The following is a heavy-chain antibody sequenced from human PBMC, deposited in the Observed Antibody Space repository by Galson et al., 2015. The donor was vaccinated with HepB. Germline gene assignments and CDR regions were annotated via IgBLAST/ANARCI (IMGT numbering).Heavy chain of an antibody. CDR3: TRAESSGYQGFDP. CDR1: GFTFSGSA. Sequence: SLRLSCAGSGFTFSGSAIHWVRQTSGKGLEWVGRIRSKAYSYATAYAASVKGRFTISRDDSKNTAYLHMKSLKTEDTAVYYCTRAESSGYQGFDPWGQGTLVTVSS. V-gene: IGHV3-73*01. D-gene: IGHD3-22*01. J-gene: IGHJ5*02. CDR2: IRSKAYSYAT.